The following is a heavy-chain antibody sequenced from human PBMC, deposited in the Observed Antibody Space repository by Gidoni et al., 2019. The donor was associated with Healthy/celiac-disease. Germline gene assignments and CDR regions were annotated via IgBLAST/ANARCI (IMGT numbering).Heavy chain of an antibody. CDR3: AKPGEYSYGYSYFDY. Sequence: TISRDNSKNTLYLQMNSLRAEDTAVYYCAKPGEYSYGYSYFDYWGQGTLVTVSS. V-gene: IGHV3-23*01. J-gene: IGHJ4*02. D-gene: IGHD5-18*01.